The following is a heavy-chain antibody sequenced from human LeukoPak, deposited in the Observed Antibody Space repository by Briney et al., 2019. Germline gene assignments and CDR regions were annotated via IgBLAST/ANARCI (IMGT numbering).Heavy chain of an antibody. CDR1: GFTFDDYG. V-gene: IGHV3-20*04. CDR3: AKDIAPTDIGWVVAASYFDY. D-gene: IGHD2-15*01. J-gene: IGHJ4*02. CDR2: INWNGGST. Sequence: GGSLRLSCAASGFTFDDYGMSWVRQAPGKGLEWVSGINWNGGSTGYADSVKGRFTISRDNAKNSLYLQMNSLRNEDTALYYCAKDIAPTDIGWVVAASYFDYWGQGTLVTVSS.